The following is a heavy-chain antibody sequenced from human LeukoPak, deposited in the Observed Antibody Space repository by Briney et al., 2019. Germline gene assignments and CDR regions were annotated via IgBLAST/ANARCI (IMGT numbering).Heavy chain of an antibody. Sequence: SETLSLTCTVSGGSISGINYYWTWIRQPAGKGQEWIGRIYTTGSSNYNPSLKSRVTISVDTSNNQFSLKLSSVTAADTAVYYCARVSPSGVWDVWGQGTTVTVSS. CDR3: ARVSPSGVWDV. D-gene: IGHD3-10*01. CDR1: GGSISGINYY. J-gene: IGHJ6*02. CDR2: IYTTGSS. V-gene: IGHV4-61*02.